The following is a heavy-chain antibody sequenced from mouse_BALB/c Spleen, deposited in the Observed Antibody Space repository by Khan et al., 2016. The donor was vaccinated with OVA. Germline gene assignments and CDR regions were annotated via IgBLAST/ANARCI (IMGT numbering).Heavy chain of an antibody. CDR2: INLSTGYT. Sequence: VQLQESGAELAKPGASVKMSCKASGYTFINYWILWVKQRPGQGLEWIGYINLSTGYTEYNQNFKDKATLTADKSSSTAYMQLSSLTSEDSAVYYCARRGLRWDFDYWGQGTTLTVSS. V-gene: IGHV1-7*01. CDR3: ARRGLRWDFDY. D-gene: IGHD1-1*01. J-gene: IGHJ2*01. CDR1: GYTFINYW.